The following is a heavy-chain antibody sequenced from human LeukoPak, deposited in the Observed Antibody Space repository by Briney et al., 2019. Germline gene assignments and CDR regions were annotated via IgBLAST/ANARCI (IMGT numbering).Heavy chain of an antibody. CDR3: ARDVPRYCSSTSCSVVGGGHNWFDP. D-gene: IGHD2-2*01. CDR1: GFTFTSYW. CDR2: IKQDGSEK. Sequence: GGSLRLSCAASGFTFTSYWMSWVGQAPGKGLEWVANIKQDGSEKNYVDSVKGRFTISRDNAKNSVYLQINSLRAADTAVYYCARDVPRYCSSTSCSVVGGGHNWFDPWGQGTLVTVSS. J-gene: IGHJ5*02. V-gene: IGHV3-7*01.